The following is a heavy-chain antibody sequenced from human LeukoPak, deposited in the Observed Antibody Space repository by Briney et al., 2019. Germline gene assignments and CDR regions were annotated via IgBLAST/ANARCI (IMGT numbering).Heavy chain of an antibody. CDR1: GFTFSSYG. Sequence: GGSLRLSCAASGFTFSSYGMHWVRQAPGKGLEWVAFIRYDGSNKYYADSVKGRFTISRDNSKNTLYLQMNSLRAEDTAVYYCAKGGYYDSSGYFPPDYWGQGTLVTVSS. V-gene: IGHV3-30*02. CDR2: IRYDGSNK. D-gene: IGHD3-22*01. CDR3: AKGGYYDSSGYFPPDY. J-gene: IGHJ4*02.